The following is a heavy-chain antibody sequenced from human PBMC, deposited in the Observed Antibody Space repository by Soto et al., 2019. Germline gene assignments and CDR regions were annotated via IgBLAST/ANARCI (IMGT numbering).Heavy chain of an antibody. D-gene: IGHD6-13*01. CDR2: IIWNSGVI. V-gene: IGHV3-9*01. CDR3: VRGTGYSSSLDLFDP. J-gene: IGHJ5*02. Sequence: HPGGSLRLSCAASGFSFDDCAMSWVRQGPGKGLEWVASIIWNSGVIGYADSVRGRFTISRDNSKNSLFLQMNSLRVEDTALYFCVRGTGYSSSLDLFDPWGQGTLVTVSS. CDR1: GFSFDDCA.